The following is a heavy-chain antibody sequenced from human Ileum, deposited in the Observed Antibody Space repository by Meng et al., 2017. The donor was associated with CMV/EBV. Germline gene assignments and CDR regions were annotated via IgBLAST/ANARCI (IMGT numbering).Heavy chain of an antibody. V-gene: IGHV4-61*01. CDR1: GGSVSSGSHY. CDR2: IYYSGST. J-gene: IGHJ4*02. D-gene: IGHD6-13*01. CDR3: ARGRTAAAY. Sequence: LTCTVSGGSVSSGSHYWSWIRQRPGKGLEWIGCIYYSGSTNYNPSLKNRVTISVDTSNNQFSLKLSSVTAADTAVYYCARGRTAAAYWGQGTLVTVSS.